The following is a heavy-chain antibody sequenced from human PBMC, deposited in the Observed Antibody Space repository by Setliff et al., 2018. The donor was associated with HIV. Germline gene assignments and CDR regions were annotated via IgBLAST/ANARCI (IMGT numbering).Heavy chain of an antibody. CDR2: IYHSGNT. Sequence: SETLSLTCTVAGGFISTGGYSWSWIRQPPWKGLAWIGYIYHSGNTYYNPSLKSRVSISVDRSKNHISLRLSSVTAADTAVYYCARGGSRGSWYWDYWGQGTLVTVSS. CDR3: ARGGSRGSWYWDY. J-gene: IGHJ4*02. CDR1: GGFISTGGYS. V-gene: IGHV4-30-2*01. D-gene: IGHD6-13*01.